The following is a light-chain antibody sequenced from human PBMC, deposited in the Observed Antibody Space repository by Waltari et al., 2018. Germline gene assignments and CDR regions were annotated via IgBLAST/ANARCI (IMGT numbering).Light chain of an antibody. Sequence: DIQMTQSPSTLSASVGARVTITCRASQSISTWLAWYQQKPGKAPKLLIYKASNLESGVPSRFSGSGSGTEFTLTISSLQPDDFATYYCQQYDNYWTFGQGTKVEI. J-gene: IGKJ1*01. CDR1: QSISTW. CDR2: KAS. CDR3: QQYDNYWT. V-gene: IGKV1-5*03.